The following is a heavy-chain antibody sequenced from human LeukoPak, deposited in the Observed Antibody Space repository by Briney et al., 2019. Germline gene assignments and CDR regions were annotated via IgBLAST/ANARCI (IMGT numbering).Heavy chain of an antibody. CDR3: ARDQAPRGIDY. CDR2: ISFYNGNT. CDR1: GYTLTSYG. Sequence: ASVKVSCKASGYTLTSYGISWVRQAPGKGLEWMGWISFYNGNTNYAQKFQDRFTMTTDTSTRTAYMQLRTLTSDDTAVYYCARDQAPRGIDYWGQGTLVTVSS. J-gene: IGHJ4*02. V-gene: IGHV1-18*04. D-gene: IGHD3-10*01.